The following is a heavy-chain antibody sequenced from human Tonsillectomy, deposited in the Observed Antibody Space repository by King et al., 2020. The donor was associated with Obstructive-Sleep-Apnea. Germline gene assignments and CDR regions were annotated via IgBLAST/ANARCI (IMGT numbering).Heavy chain of an antibody. CDR3: VRDESGYDILTGVYGMDV. CDR1: GFTFSSYG. V-gene: IGHV3-30*03. J-gene: IGHJ6*02. D-gene: IGHD3-9*01. CDR2: ISYEGSNK. Sequence: VQLVESGGGVVQPGRSLRLSCAASGFTFSSYGMHWVRQAPGKGLEWGAVISYEGSNKYYADSVKGRFTISRDNSKNMLYLQMNSLRAEDTAMYYCVRDESGYDILTGVYGMDVWGQGTTVTVSS.